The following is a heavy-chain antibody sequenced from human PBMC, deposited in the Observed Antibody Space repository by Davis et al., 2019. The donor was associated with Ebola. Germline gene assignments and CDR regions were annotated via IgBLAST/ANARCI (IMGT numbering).Heavy chain of an antibody. J-gene: IGHJ6*02. CDR1: GYTFTSYD. CDR2: MNPNSGNT. V-gene: IGHV1-8*01. Sequence: ASVKVSCKASGYTFTSYDINWVRQATGQGLEWMGWMNPNSGNTGYAQKFQGRVTMTRNTSISTAYMELSSLRSEDTAVYYCARERGVLLWFGELSNYYYYGMDVWGQGTTVTVSS. CDR3: ARERGVLLWFGELSNYYYYGMDV. D-gene: IGHD3-10*01.